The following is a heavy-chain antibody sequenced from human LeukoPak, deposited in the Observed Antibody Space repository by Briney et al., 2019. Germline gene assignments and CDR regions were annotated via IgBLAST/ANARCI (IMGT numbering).Heavy chain of an antibody. V-gene: IGHV3-48*02. Sequence: PGGSLRLSCAASGFTFSTYTTNWVRQAPGKGLEWVSTVSDSSDVHYPDSVKGRFTISRDNARNSLYLQMNSLRDEDTAVYYCARDGLHTAHFDYWGQGTLVTVSS. CDR3: ARDGLHTAHFDY. J-gene: IGHJ4*02. CDR1: GFTFSTYT. CDR2: VSDSSDV. D-gene: IGHD5-18*01.